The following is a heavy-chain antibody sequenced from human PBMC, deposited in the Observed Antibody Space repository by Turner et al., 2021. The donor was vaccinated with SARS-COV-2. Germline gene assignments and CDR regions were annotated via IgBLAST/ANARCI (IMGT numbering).Heavy chain of an antibody. J-gene: IGHJ6*02. D-gene: IGHD3-10*01. CDR3: ARLPVGYYGSGSYYHYGMDV. Sequence: QLQLQESGPGLVKPSETLSRTCTVSGATIGSSRYYWGWIRQPPGKGLEWIGSIYDSGSTYYNPSLKSRVTIYVDTSKNQFSLKLSSVTAADTAVYYCARLPVGYYGSGSYYHYGMDVWGQGTTVTVSS. CDR1: GATIGSSRYY. CDR2: IYDSGST. V-gene: IGHV4-39*01.